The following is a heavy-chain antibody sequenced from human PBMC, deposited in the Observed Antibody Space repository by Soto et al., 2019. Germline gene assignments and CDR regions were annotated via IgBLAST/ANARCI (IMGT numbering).Heavy chain of an antibody. D-gene: IGHD2-15*01. V-gene: IGHV3-33*01. CDR3: ARSLAGVVIWRAFDY. J-gene: IGHJ4*02. CDR1: GFTFSSYG. Sequence: GGSLRLSCAASGFTFSSYGMHWVRQAPGKGLEWVAVIWYDGSNKYYADSVKGRFTISRDNSKNTLYLQMNSLRAEDTAVYYCARSLAGVVIWRAFDYWGQGTLVTVSS. CDR2: IWYDGSNK.